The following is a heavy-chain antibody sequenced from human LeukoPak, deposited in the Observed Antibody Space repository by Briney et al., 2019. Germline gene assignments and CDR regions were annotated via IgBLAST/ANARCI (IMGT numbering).Heavy chain of an antibody. J-gene: IGHJ5*02. D-gene: IGHD3-22*01. CDR2: IRSKANSYAT. CDR3: TRGPYYYDSSGYP. V-gene: IGHV3-73*01. Sequence: GGSLRLSCAASGFTFSSYDMHWVRQASGKGLEWVGRIRSKANSYATAYAASVKGRFTISRDDSKNTAYLQMNSLKTEDTAVYYCTRGPYYYDSSGYPWGQGTLVTVSS. CDR1: GFTFSSYD.